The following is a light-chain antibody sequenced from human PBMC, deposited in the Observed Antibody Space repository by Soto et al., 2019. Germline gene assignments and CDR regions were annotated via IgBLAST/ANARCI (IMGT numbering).Light chain of an antibody. CDR1: SGHSSYA. CDR2: LNSDGSH. CDR3: QTGGTGVV. V-gene: IGLV4-69*01. J-gene: IGLJ2*01. Sequence: QSVLTQSPSASASLGASVKLTCTLSSGHSSYAIAWHQQQPEKAPRYLLKLNSDGSHSKGDGLPDRFSGSSSGAERYLTISSLQSEDEADYYCQTGGTGVVFGGGTKLTVL.